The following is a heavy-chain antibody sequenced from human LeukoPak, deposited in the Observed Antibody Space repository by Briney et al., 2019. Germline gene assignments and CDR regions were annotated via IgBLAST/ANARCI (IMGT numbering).Heavy chain of an antibody. V-gene: IGHV4-39*01. D-gene: IGHD1-26*01. CDR3: ARQSGSALFDY. CDR2: IYYSGST. J-gene: IGHJ4*02. CDR1: GFTFSSYS. Sequence: GSLRLSCAASGFTFSSYSMNWIRQPPGKGLEWIGSIYYSGSTYYNPSLKSRVTISVDTSKNQFSLKLSSVTAADTAVYYCARQSGSALFDYWGQGTLVTVSS.